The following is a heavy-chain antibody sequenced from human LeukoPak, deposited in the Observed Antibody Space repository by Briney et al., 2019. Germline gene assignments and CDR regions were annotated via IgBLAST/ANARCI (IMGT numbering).Heavy chain of an antibody. CDR1: GGSISSYF. Sequence: SETLSLTCSVSGGSISSYFWSWIRQPPGKGLEWIGYIYYSGSINYNPSLKSRLTISVDTSKNQFSLKLSSVTAADPAMHYCAREGGGHCSSTSCYLSSDAFDIWGQGTMVTVSS. V-gene: IGHV4-59*12. D-gene: IGHD2-2*01. CDR3: AREGGGHCSSTSCYLSSDAFDI. J-gene: IGHJ3*02. CDR2: IYYSGSI.